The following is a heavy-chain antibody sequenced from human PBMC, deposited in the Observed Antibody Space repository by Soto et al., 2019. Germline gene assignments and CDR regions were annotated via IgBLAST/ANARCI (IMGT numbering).Heavy chain of an antibody. Sequence: ASVKVSCKASGYTFTSYGISWVRQAPGQGLEWMGWISAYNVNTNYAQKLQGRVTMTTDTSTSTAYMELRSLRSDDTAVYYCARDDKYYYGSGSYLSYYYYYGMDVWGQGTTVTVSS. CDR1: GYTFTSYG. CDR3: ARDDKYYYGSGSYLSYYYYYGMDV. CDR2: ISAYNVNT. J-gene: IGHJ6*02. D-gene: IGHD3-10*01. V-gene: IGHV1-18*01.